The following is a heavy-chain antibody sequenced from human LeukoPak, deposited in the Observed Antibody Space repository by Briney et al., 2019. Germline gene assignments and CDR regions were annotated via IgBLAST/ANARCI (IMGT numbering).Heavy chain of an antibody. CDR1: GFTFSSYW. J-gene: IGHJ4*02. D-gene: IGHD3-22*01. V-gene: IGHV3-7*01. CDR3: TRDGLYYYDSNGYRYFDY. Sequence: GGSLRLSCAASGFTFSSYWMSWVRQAPGKGLEWVANIKQDGSEKKYVDSVKGRFTISRDNAKNSLYLQMNSLRAEDTAVYFCTRDGLYYYDSNGYRYFDYWGQGPWSPSPQ. CDR2: IKQDGSEK.